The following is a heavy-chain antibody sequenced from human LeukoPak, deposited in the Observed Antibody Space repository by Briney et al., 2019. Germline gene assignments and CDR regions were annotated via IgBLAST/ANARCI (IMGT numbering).Heavy chain of an antibody. CDR2: IYQSGST. D-gene: IGHD6-13*01. CDR1: GYSISSGYY. V-gene: IGHV4-38-2*02. CDR3: ARKPIVSSSWYYFDY. J-gene: IGHJ4*02. Sequence: PSETLSLTCSVSGYSISSGYYWGWIRQPPGKGLEWIGSIYQSGSTYYNPSLKSRVTISVDTSNNQFSLKLSSVTAADTAVYYCARKPIVSSSWYYFDYWGQGTLVTVSS.